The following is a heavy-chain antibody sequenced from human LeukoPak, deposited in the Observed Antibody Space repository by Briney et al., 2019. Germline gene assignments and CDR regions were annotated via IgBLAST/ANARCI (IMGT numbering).Heavy chain of an antibody. CDR3: AKHSGGSGYLPINY. V-gene: IGHV1-18*01. J-gene: IGHJ4*02. CDR1: GYTFTSYG. D-gene: IGHD3-3*01. CDR2: ISTSSGNT. Sequence: ASVKVSCKASGYTFTSYGISWVRQAPGQGLEWMGWISTSSGNTHYAQNLQGRVTMTTDTSTSTAYMELSNLISDDTAVYYCAKHSGGSGYLPINYWGQGTLVTVSS.